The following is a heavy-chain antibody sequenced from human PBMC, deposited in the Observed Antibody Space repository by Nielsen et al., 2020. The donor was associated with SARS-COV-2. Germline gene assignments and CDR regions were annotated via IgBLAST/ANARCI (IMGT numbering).Heavy chain of an antibody. D-gene: IGHD3-3*01. Sequence: GESLKISCAASGFTFDDYGMSWVRQAPGKGLEWVSSISSSSNYIYYADSVKGRFTISRDNAKNSLYLQMNSLRAEDTAVYYCARERATTIFGVVIIGHQSYYYGMDVWGQGTTVTVSS. CDR3: ARERATTIFGVVIIGHQSYYYGMDV. CDR2: ISSSSNYI. CDR1: GFTFDDYG. J-gene: IGHJ6*02. V-gene: IGHV3-21*01.